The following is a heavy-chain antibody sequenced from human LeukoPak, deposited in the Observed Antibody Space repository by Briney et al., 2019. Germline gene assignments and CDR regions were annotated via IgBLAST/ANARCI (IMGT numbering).Heavy chain of an antibody. CDR3: ASDMGWLQDYNWFDP. D-gene: IGHD5-24*01. V-gene: IGHV4-39*07. CDR2: IYYSGST. CDR1: GGSISSSSYY. J-gene: IGHJ5*02. Sequence: SETLSLTCTVSGGSISSSSYYWGWIRQPPGKGLEWIGSIYYSGSTYYNPSLKSRVTISVDTSKNQFSLKLSSVTAADTAVYYCASDMGWLQDYNWFDPWGQGTLVTVSS.